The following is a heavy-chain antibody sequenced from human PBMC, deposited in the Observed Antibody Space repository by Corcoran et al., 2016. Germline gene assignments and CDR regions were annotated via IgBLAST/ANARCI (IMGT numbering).Heavy chain of an antibody. CDR2: INPSGGST. CDR3: ARAPYDSSGYTNWFDP. CDR1: GYTFTSYY. J-gene: IGHJ5*02. Sequence: QVQLVQSGAEVKKPGASVKVSCKASGYTFTSYYMHWVRQAPGQGLEWMGIINPSGGSTSYAQKFQGRVTMTRDTSTSTVYMELISLRSEDQAVYYCARAPYDSSGYTNWFDPWGQGTLVTVSS. V-gene: IGHV1-46*01. D-gene: IGHD3-22*01.